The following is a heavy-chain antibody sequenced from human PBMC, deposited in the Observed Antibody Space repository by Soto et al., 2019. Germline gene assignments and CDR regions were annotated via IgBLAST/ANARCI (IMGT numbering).Heavy chain of an antibody. CDR1: GGTFSSYA. J-gene: IGHJ4*02. Sequence: SVKVSCKAPGGTFSSYAISWVRQAPGQGLEWMGGIIPIFGTANYAQKFQGRVTITADKSTSTAYMELSSLRSEDTAVYYCARDRSSWYYFAYWGQGTLVTVSS. CDR3: ARDRSSWYYFAY. D-gene: IGHD6-13*01. CDR2: IIPIFGTA. V-gene: IGHV1-69*06.